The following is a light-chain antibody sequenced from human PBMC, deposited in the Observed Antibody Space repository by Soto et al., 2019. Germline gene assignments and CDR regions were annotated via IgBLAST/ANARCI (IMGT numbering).Light chain of an antibody. CDR2: LNSDGSH. V-gene: IGLV4-69*01. CDR3: QTWATDTVV. Sequence: QPVLTQSPSASASLGASVKLTCTLSSGHSTYAIAWHQQQPEKGPRYLMKLNSDGSHSKGDGIPDRFSGSSSGAERYLTISSLQSEDEADYYCQTWATDTVVFGGGTKVTVL. J-gene: IGLJ3*02. CDR1: SGHSTYA.